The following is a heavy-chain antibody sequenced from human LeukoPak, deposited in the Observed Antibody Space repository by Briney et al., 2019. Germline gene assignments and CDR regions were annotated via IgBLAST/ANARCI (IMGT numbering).Heavy chain of an antibody. D-gene: IGHD3-10*01. CDR2: ISSSSSYI. J-gene: IGHJ4*02. CDR3: ARDLQSYYGSGSPSDY. V-gene: IGHV3-21*01. Sequence: PGGSLRLSCAASGFTFGSYSMNWVRQAPGKGLEWVSSISSSSSYIYYADSVKGRFTISRDNAKNSLYLQMNSLRAEDTAVYYCARDLQSYYGSGSPSDYWGQGTLVTVSS. CDR1: GFTFGSYS.